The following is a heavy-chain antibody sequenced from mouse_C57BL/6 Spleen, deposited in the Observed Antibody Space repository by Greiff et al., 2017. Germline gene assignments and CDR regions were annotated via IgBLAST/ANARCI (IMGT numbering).Heavy chain of an antibody. Sequence: QVTLKECGPELVKPGASVKISCKASGYAFSSSWMNWVKQRPGKGLEWIGRIYPGDGDTNYNGKFKGKATLTADTSSSTAYMQLSSLTSEDSAVYCCATWFAYWGQGTLVTVSA. V-gene: IGHV1-82*01. CDR3: ATWFAY. J-gene: IGHJ3*01. CDR2: IYPGDGDT. CDR1: GYAFSSSW.